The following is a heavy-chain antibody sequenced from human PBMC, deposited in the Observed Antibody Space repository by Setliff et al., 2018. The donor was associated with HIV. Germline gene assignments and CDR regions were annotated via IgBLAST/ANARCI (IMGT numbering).Heavy chain of an antibody. J-gene: IGHJ4*02. CDR1: GFTFSSYA. Sequence: GGSLRLSCAASGFTFSSYAMYWVRQAPGKGLEWVAVISYDGSNKYYADSVKGRFTISRDNSKNTLYLQMNSLRAEDTAVYYCARIVVGALRIRNFDYWGQGTLVTVSS. D-gene: IGHD1-26*01. CDR2: ISYDGSNK. CDR3: ARIVVGALRIRNFDY. V-gene: IGHV3-30-3*01.